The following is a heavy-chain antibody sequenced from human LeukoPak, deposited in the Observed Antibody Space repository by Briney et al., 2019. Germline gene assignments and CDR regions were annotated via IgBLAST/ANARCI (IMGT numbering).Heavy chain of an antibody. D-gene: IGHD5-12*01. J-gene: IGHJ4*02. CDR1: GGSISSGGYS. CDR3: ARASGYDSYYFDY. Sequence: SQTLSLTCAVSGGSISSGGYSWSWIRQPPGKGLEWIGYIYHSGSTYYNPSLKSRVTISVDRSKNQFSLKLSSVTAADTAVYYCARASGYDSYYFDYWGQGTLVPVSS. CDR2: IYHSGST. V-gene: IGHV4-30-2*01.